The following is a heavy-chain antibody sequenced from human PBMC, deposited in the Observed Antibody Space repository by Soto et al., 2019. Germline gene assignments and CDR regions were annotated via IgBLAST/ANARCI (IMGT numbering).Heavy chain of an antibody. D-gene: IGHD7-27*01. V-gene: IGHV6-1*01. CDR3: ARTGDNLVDN. CDR1: GDSVSRENAA. J-gene: IGHJ4*01. CDR2: TYYRSKWSS. Sequence: PSQTLSLTCAISGDSVSRENAAWHWIRQSPSRGLEWLGRTYYRSKWSSNYALSVKSRITISPDTSKNHFSLQLRSVTPDDPAMYYCARTGDNLVDNWGQGTLVTVSS.